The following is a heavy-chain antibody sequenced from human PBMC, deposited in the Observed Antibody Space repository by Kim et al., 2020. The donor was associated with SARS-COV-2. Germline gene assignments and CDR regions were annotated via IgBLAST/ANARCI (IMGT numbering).Heavy chain of an antibody. V-gene: IGHV3-74*01. CDR3: ARISTATTPDY. Sequence: NYADSGKGRFTMSRDNAKNTVYLQMNSLRGEDTALYYCARISTATTPDYWGQGTLVTVSS. D-gene: IGHD4-17*01. J-gene: IGHJ4*02.